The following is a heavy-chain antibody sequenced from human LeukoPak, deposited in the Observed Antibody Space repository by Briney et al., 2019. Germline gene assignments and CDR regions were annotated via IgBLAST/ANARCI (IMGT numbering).Heavy chain of an antibody. CDR1: GFTFSTCN. V-gene: IGHV3-21*01. Sequence: GGSLRLSCVASGFTFSTCNMNWVRQAPGEGLEWVSSVSGSSSYIYYADSVKGRFTISRDNAKNSLYLQMNSLRAEDTAMYYCARDHELYCSGGSCSRMDVWGKGTTVTISS. CDR3: ARDHELYCSGGSCSRMDV. J-gene: IGHJ6*03. D-gene: IGHD2-15*01. CDR2: VSGSSSYI.